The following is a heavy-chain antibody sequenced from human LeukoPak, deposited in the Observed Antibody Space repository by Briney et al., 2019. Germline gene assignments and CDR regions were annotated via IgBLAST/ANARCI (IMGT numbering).Heavy chain of an antibody. J-gene: IGHJ4*02. CDR3: ARGPAYYDSSGYLDY. V-gene: IGHV4-34*01. Sequence: PSETLSLTCAVYGGSFSGYYWSWIRQPPGKVLEWIGEINHSGSTNYNPSLKSRVTISVDTSKNQFSLKLSSVTAADTAVYYCARGPAYYDSSGYLDYWGQGTLVTVSS. CDR1: GGSFSGYY. D-gene: IGHD3-22*01. CDR2: INHSGST.